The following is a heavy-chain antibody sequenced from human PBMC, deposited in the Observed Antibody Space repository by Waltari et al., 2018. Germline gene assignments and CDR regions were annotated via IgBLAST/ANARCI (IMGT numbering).Heavy chain of an antibody. Sequence: QVQLVESGGGVVQPGRSLRLSCPASGFPFHSYSIHWVRQAPGKGLEWVAVISYDGRNKYYAASVKGRFTISRDNSKNTLYLQMNSLRAEDTAVYYCAREGGRYYDVFDIWGQGTMVTVSS. CDR1: GFPFHSYS. J-gene: IGHJ3*02. CDR3: AREGGRYYDVFDI. CDR2: ISYDGRNK. V-gene: IGHV3-30*04. D-gene: IGHD3-10*01.